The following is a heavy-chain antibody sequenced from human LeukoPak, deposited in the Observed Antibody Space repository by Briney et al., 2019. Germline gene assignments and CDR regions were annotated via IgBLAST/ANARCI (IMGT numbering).Heavy chain of an antibody. J-gene: IGHJ2*01. CDR2: ISGRGEST. CDR1: GFTFSTYA. V-gene: IGHV3-23*01. CDR3: AKGGHFSFFDV. Sequence: GRSLRLSCAASGFTFSTYAMTGVRQAPGKGLSWGSTISGRGESTLYADSVKGRFTASTDNSENTHYLQMNSLSLEDRALYYCAKGGHFSFFDVWGRGNLVTVSS.